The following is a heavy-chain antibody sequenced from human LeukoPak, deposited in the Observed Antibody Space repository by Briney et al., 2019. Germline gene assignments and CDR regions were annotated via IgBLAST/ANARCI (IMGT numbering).Heavy chain of an antibody. Sequence: SETLSLTCTVSVGSISSGDYYWSWIRQPPGKGLEWIGYIYYSGSTYYNPSLKSRVTISVDTSKNQFSLKLSSVTAADTAVYYCARAAYSGSYYPDHWYFDLWGRGTLVTVSS. CDR3: ARAAYSGSYYPDHWYFDL. CDR2: IYYSGST. D-gene: IGHD1-26*01. V-gene: IGHV4-30-4*08. J-gene: IGHJ2*01. CDR1: VGSISSGDYY.